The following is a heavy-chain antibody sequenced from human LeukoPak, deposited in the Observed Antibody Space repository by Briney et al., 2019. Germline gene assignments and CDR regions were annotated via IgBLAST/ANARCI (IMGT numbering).Heavy chain of an antibody. V-gene: IGHV3-21*01. CDR1: GFTFSSYS. D-gene: IGHD3-22*01. CDR3: ARTYDSSGYCPYYFDY. Sequence: GGSLRLSCAASGFTFSSYSMNWVRQAPGKGLEWVSSISSSSSYIYYADSVKGRFTISRDNAKNSLYLQMNSLRAEDTAVYYCARTYDSSGYCPYYFDYWGQGTLVTVSS. J-gene: IGHJ4*02. CDR2: ISSSSSYI.